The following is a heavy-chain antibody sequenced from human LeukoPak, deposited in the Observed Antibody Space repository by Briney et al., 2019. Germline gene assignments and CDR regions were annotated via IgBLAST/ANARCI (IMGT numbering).Heavy chain of an antibody. D-gene: IGHD2/OR15-2a*01. CDR3: ATWAFYHNLDV. CDR1: GFTIGPYA. J-gene: IGHJ6*02. Sequence: GGSLRLSCAASGFTIGPYAMYWVRQGPGRGLEWASVIKADGSGTFYADSVRGRFTTSRDNSKNSLYLQMNSLTSEDTALYYCATWAFYHNLDVWGQGTTVIVSS. V-gene: IGHV3-43*02. CDR2: IKADGSGT.